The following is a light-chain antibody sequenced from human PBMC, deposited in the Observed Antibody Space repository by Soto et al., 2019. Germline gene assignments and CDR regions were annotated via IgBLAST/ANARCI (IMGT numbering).Light chain of an antibody. V-gene: IGLV1-44*01. CDR2: SNS. J-gene: IGLJ1*01. CDR1: SXNIGSSV. CDR3: ASWDDSLTGPV. Sequence: QSVLTQPPSASGTPGQRVTVSCSGSSXNIGSSVVNWYQHIPGTAPKLLIYSNSQRPSGVPDRFSGSKSGTSASLAISGLQSDDEANYYCASWDDSLTGPVFGTGTKVTVL.